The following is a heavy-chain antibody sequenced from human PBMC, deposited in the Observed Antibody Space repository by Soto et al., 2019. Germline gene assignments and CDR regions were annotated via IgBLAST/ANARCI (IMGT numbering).Heavy chain of an antibody. CDR2: IHSAGTTI. CDR1: GFIFSKAW. Sequence: VQLVESGGGLVKPGGSLRLSCAVSGFIFSKAWMSWVRQAPGKGLEWVSYIHSAGTTIYYADSVKGRFTISRDNAKNSLYLQMNSLRAEDTAVYYCARAVNWNEFDPWGQGTLVTVSS. V-gene: IGHV3-11*01. CDR3: ARAVNWNEFDP. D-gene: IGHD1-1*01. J-gene: IGHJ5*02.